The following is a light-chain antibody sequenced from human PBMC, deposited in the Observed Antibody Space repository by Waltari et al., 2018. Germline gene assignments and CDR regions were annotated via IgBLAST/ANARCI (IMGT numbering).Light chain of an antibody. CDR1: QSIGNY. Sequence: DIQMTQSPSTLSASVGDRVTITCRASQSIGNYLAWYQQKPGKAPKLLIFMASTLQREVPSRFSGSGSGTEFALTISGLQADDFATYFCQQYHTDSSFGQGTDLEIK. CDR3: QQYHTDSS. J-gene: IGKJ2*01. CDR2: MAS. V-gene: IGKV1-5*03.